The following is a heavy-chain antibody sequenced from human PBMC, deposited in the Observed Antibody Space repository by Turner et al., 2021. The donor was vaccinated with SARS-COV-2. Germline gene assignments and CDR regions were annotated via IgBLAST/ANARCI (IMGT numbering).Heavy chain of an antibody. CDR1: GGSISSYY. CDR2: IHYSGTA. D-gene: IGHD3-22*01. CDR3: ARALSERLYSYDSNYYLMNRFDP. J-gene: IGHJ5*02. V-gene: IGHV4-59*01. Sequence: QVQLQESGPGLVKPSETLSLTCRVYGGSISSYYWGWIRQSPGKGLEWIGYIHYSGTANYSPSLMSRVSISVDTSKNQVSLRMTSVTAADTAVYYCARALSERLYSYDSNYYLMNRFDPWGQGTLVTVS.